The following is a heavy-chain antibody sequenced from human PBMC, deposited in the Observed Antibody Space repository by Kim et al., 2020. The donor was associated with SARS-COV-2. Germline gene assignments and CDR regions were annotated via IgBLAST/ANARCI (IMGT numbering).Heavy chain of an antibody. J-gene: IGHJ4*02. Sequence: SVKGRFTNSRDNSKNTLYHQMSSLRAEDTAGYYCVKDLRMTTVTSALDYWGQGTLVTVSS. D-gene: IGHD4-17*01. CDR3: VKDLRMTTVTSALDY. V-gene: IGHV3-64D*09.